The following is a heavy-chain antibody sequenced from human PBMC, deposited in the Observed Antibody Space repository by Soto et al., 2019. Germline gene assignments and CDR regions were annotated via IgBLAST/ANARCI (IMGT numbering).Heavy chain of an antibody. V-gene: IGHV1-69*02. CDR1: GGTFSSYT. Sequence: ASVKVSCKASGGTFSSYTISWARQAPGQGLEWMGRIIPILGIANYAQKFQGRVTITADKSTSTAYMELSSLRSEDTAVYYCARVGYCSSTSCHKGDAFDIWGQGTMVTVSS. CDR2: IIPILGIA. J-gene: IGHJ3*02. D-gene: IGHD2-2*02. CDR3: ARVGYCSSTSCHKGDAFDI.